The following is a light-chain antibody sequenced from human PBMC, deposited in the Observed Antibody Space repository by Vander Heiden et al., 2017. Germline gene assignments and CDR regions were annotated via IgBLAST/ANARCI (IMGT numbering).Light chain of an antibody. Sequence: EIVLTQSPATLSLSPGERATLSCGASQIISSSYLAWYQQKPGLAPRLLIYDASRRATGIPDRFSGSGSGTDFTLTISRLEPEDFAVYYCQQYGSSPPFTFGQGTKLEIK. J-gene: IGKJ2*01. CDR1: QIISSSY. CDR3: QQYGSSPPFT. V-gene: IGKV3D-20*01. CDR2: DAS.